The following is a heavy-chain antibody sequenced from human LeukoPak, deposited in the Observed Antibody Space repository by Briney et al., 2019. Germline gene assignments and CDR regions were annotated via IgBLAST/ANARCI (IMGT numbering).Heavy chain of an antibody. CDR1: GGSISSSNW. Sequence: SGTLSLTCAVSGGSISSSNWWSWVRQPPGKGLEWIGEIYHSGSTNYNPSLKSRVTISVDKSKNQFSLKLSSVTAADTAVYYCARDSSGYYYAPDYWGQGTLVTVSS. J-gene: IGHJ4*02. CDR2: IYHSGST. D-gene: IGHD3-22*01. CDR3: ARDSSGYYYAPDY. V-gene: IGHV4-4*02.